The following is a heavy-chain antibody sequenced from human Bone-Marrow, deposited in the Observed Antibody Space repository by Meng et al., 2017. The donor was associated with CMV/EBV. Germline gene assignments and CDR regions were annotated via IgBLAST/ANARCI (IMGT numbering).Heavy chain of an antibody. D-gene: IGHD6-6*01. Sequence: GGSLRLSCAASGFTFSNAWMSWVRQAPGKGLEWVGRIKSKTDGGTTDYAAPVKGRFTISRDDSKNTLCLQMNSLKTEDTAVYYCTTDPSSYYFDYWGQGTLVTVSS. J-gene: IGHJ4*02. CDR1: GFTFSNAW. V-gene: IGHV3-15*01. CDR2: IKSKTDGGTT. CDR3: TTDPSSYYFDY.